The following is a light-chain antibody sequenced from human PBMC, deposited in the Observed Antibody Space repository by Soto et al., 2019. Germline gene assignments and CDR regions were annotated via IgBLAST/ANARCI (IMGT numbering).Light chain of an antibody. V-gene: IGLV2-14*03. Sequence: QSALTQPASVSGSPGQSITISCTGTSSYVGGYNYVPWYQHHPGKAPKLMIYDVSNRPSGISNRFSGSKSGNTASLTISGLQPEDEGDYYCSSYTTSNTRQIVFGTGTKLTVL. CDR3: SSYTTSNTRQIV. CDR1: SSYVGGYNY. CDR2: DVS. J-gene: IGLJ1*01.